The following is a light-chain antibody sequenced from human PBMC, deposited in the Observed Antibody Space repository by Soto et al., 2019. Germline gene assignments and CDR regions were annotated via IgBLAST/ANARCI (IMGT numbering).Light chain of an antibody. V-gene: IGKV3-20*01. CDR2: AAA. Sequence: EIVLAQSPGTLSLSPGQRATLSCRASQSVSRDYVALYQHKPGQAPRLLSYAAASRPSGTPDRFGGSGSGTDFTLTSSGREPEDFAFYYCQQYGSSPLTFGGGTRVEFK. J-gene: IGKJ4*01. CDR1: QSVSRDY. CDR3: QQYGSSPLT.